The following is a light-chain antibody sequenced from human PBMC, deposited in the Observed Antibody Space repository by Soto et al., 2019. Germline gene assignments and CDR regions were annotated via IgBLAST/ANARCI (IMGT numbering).Light chain of an antibody. CDR3: SSYAGSNNLV. CDR1: SSDVGVYNY. CDR2: EVN. V-gene: IGLV2-8*01. J-gene: IGLJ3*02. Sequence: QSVLTQPPSASGFLGQSVTISCTGTSSDVGVYNYFSWYQQHPGKAPKIIIYEVNKRPSGVPDRFSGSKSGNTASLTVSGLQAEDEADYFCSSYAGSNNLVFGGGTKVTVL.